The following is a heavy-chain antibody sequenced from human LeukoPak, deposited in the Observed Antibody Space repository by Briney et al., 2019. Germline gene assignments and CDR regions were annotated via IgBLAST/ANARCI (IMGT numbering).Heavy chain of an antibody. V-gene: IGHV1-2*02. CDR1: GYTFTGYY. Sequence: ASVKVSCKASGYTFTGYYMHWVRQAPGQGLEWMGWINPNSGGTNYAQKFQGSVTMTRDTSISTAYMELSRLRSDDTAVYYCAREYVGPHQSSWFDPWGQGTLVTVSS. J-gene: IGHJ5*02. CDR2: INPNSGGT. CDR3: AREYVGPHQSSWFDP. D-gene: IGHD2-2*01.